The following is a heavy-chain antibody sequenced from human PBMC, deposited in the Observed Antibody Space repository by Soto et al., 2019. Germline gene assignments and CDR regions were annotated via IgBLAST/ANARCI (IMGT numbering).Heavy chain of an antibody. CDR1: GYTFTSYA. J-gene: IGHJ5*02. CDR2: INAGNGNT. V-gene: IGHV1-3*01. Sequence: QVQLVQSGAEVKKPGASVKVSCKASGYTFTSYAMHWVRQAPGQRLEWMGWINAGNGNTKYSQKFQGRVTLTRDTSASTAYMELSSLRSEDTAVYYCARVAAAGHNWFDPWGQGALVTVST. D-gene: IGHD6-13*01. CDR3: ARVAAAGHNWFDP.